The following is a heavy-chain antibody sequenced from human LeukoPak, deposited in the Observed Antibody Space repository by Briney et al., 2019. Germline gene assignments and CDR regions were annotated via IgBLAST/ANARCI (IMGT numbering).Heavy chain of an antibody. Sequence: GGSLRLSCAASGFTFSSYWMSWVRQAPGKGLEWVANIKQDGSEKYYVDSVKGRFTISRDNSKNTLYLQMNSLRAEDTAVYYCWTYDILTGYSRSWYYYYMDVWGKGTTVTISS. CDR3: WTYDILTGYSRSWYYYYMDV. CDR1: GFTFSSYW. J-gene: IGHJ6*03. D-gene: IGHD3-9*01. V-gene: IGHV3-7*03. CDR2: IKQDGSEK.